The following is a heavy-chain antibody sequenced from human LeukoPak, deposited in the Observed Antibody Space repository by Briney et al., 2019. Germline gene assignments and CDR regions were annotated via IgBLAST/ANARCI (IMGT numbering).Heavy chain of an antibody. V-gene: IGHV3-48*02. CDR2: ITSGSSPI. D-gene: IGHD4-17*01. J-gene: IGHJ4*02. CDR1: GFTFRGYS. CDR3: ARRAYGDDSLDY. Sequence: GGSLRLSCAASGFTFRGYSMNWVRQAPGKGLEWVSYITSGSSPIYYADSVKGRFTISRDNAKNSLYLQMNSLRDEDTAVYYCARRAYGDDSLDYWGQGTLVTVSS.